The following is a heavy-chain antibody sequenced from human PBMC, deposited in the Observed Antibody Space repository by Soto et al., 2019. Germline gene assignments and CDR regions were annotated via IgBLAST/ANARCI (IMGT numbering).Heavy chain of an antibody. V-gene: IGHV3-23*01. J-gene: IGHJ4*02. CDR2: ISGSGSST. CDR3: AKGSTGWERGFFDY. CDR1: GFTFTSYA. Sequence: EVQLLESGGGLVQPGGSLRLSCAASGFTFTSYAMSWVRQAPGKGLEWVSAISGSGSSTYYAGPVQGRFTVSRDNSKDTLYLQMNSLRAEDTAIYYCAKGSTGWERGFFDYWGQGTLVTVSS. D-gene: IGHD6-19*01.